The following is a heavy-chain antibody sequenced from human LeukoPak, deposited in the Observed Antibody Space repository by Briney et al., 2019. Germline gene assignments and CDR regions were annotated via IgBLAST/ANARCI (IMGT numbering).Heavy chain of an antibody. CDR1: GFTFTSSA. CDR2: IVVGSGNT. V-gene: IGHV1-58*01. D-gene: IGHD3-22*01. J-gene: IGHJ4*02. Sequence: ASVKVSCKASGFTFTSSAVQWVRQARGQRLEWIGWIVVGSGNTNYAQKFQERVTITRDMSTNTAYMELSSLRSEDTAVYYCAAVYDSSGYYYDYWGQGTLVTVSS. CDR3: AAVYDSSGYYYDY.